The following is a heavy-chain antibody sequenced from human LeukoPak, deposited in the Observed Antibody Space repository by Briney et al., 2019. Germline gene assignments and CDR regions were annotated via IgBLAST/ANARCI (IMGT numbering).Heavy chain of an antibody. CDR2: IYYSGST. D-gene: IGHD2-15*01. Sequence: SETLSLTCTVSGGSISSYYWSWIRQPPGKGLEWIGYIYYSGSTNYNPSLKSRVTISVDTSKNQFSLKLSSVTAADTAVYYCAGRGGYCSGGSCYFWFDPWGQGTLVTVSS. J-gene: IGHJ5*02. CDR3: AGRGGYCSGGSCYFWFDP. CDR1: GGSISSYY. V-gene: IGHV4-59*08.